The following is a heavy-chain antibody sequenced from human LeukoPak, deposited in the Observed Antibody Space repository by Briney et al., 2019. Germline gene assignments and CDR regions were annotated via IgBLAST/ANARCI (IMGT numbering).Heavy chain of an antibody. CDR1: GFTFNNAW. Sequence: GGSLRLSCAASGFTFNNAWMSWVRQAPGKGLEWVSAISGSGVSTYYADSVKGRFTISRDNSKNTLYLQMNSLRAEDTAVYYCANGKSGNYYLYFDYWGQGTLVTVSS. CDR3: ANGKSGNYYLYFDY. CDR2: ISGSGVST. V-gene: IGHV3-23*01. J-gene: IGHJ4*02. D-gene: IGHD1-26*01.